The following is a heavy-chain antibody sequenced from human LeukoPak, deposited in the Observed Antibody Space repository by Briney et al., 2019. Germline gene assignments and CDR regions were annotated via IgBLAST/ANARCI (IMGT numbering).Heavy chain of an antibody. J-gene: IGHJ4*02. V-gene: IGHV4-39*07. CDR1: GYSIRTSSYY. CDR3: ASIRGSDILTGYYVWGSGWYFDY. CDR2: IYYSGST. Sequence: SETLSLTCTASGYSIRTSSYYWGWIRQPPGKGLEWIGSIYYSGSTYYNPSLKSRVTISVDTSKNQFSLKLSSVTAADTAVYYCASIRGSDILTGYYVWGSGWYFDYWGQGTLVTVSS. D-gene: IGHD3-9*01.